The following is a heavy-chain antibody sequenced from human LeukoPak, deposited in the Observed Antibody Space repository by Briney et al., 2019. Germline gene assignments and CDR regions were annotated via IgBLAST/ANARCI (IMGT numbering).Heavy chain of an antibody. CDR2: IYYSGST. CDR1: GGSVSSGSYY. Sequence: PLETLSLTCTVSGGSVSSGSYYWSWIRQPPGKGLEWIGYIYYSGSTNYNPSLKSRVTISVDTSKNQFSLKLSSVTAADTAVYYCAREAGIAAAGTGVGTFDYWGQGTLVTVSS. J-gene: IGHJ4*02. D-gene: IGHD6-13*01. V-gene: IGHV4-61*01. CDR3: AREAGIAAAGTGVGTFDY.